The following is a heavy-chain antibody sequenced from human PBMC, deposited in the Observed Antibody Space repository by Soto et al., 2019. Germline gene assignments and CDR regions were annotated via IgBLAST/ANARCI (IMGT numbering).Heavy chain of an antibody. CDR3: AKGGRQWLVTSDFNY. Sequence: HPGGSLRLSCAASGFTFSSYDMHWVRQATGKGLEWVSAIGTAGDTYYPGSVKGRFTISRDSSKNTVSLEMTSLRAEDTAVYYCAKGGRQWLVTSDFNYWGQGALVTVSS. CDR2: IGTAGDT. J-gene: IGHJ4*02. V-gene: IGHV3-13*01. D-gene: IGHD6-19*01. CDR1: GFTFSSYD.